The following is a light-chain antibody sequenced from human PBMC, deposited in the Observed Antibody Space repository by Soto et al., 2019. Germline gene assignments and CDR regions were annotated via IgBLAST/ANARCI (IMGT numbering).Light chain of an antibody. CDR2: GAS. V-gene: IGKV3-15*01. CDR3: QQYNSYWT. CDR1: QSVSSN. Sequence: EILSTDAPATLSRSPRERATLSCRASQSVSSNLAWYQQKPGQAPRLLIYGASTRATGIPARFSGSGSGTEFTLTISSLQPDDFATYYCQQYNSYWTFGQGTKVDIK. J-gene: IGKJ1*01.